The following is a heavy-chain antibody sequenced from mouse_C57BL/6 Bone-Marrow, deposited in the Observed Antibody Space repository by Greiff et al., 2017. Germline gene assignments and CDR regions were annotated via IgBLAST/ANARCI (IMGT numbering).Heavy chain of an antibody. D-gene: IGHD1-1*01. V-gene: IGHV3-8*01. Sequence: VMLVESGPGLAKPSQTLSLPCSVTGYSITSDYWNWIRKFPGNKLEYMGYISYSGSTYYNPSLKSQISITRDTSKNQYYLQLNSVTTEDTATYYCARYPLYGSSYGYFDVGGTGTTVTVSS. J-gene: IGHJ1*03. CDR2: ISYSGST. CDR1: GYSITSDY. CDR3: ARYPLYGSSYGYFDV.